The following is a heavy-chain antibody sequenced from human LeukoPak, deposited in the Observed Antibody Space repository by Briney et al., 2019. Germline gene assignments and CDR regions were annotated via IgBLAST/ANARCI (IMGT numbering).Heavy chain of an antibody. CDR2: FYSGGST. J-gene: IGHJ6*02. CDR1: GFTVRTNY. Sequence: GGSLRLSCAPPGFTVRTNYMSWAGQPPGKGREGVSVFYSGGSTYYADSVKGRFTISRDNSKNTLYLQMNSLRAEDTAVYYCARDLRSWTRWDYYYGMDVWGQGTTVTVSS. V-gene: IGHV3-66*01. D-gene: IGHD1-26*01. CDR3: ARDLRSWTRWDYYYGMDV.